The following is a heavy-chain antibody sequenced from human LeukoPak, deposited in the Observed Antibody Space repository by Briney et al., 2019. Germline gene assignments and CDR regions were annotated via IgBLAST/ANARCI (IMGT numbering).Heavy chain of an antibody. CDR1: GFTFSSYG. J-gene: IGHJ4*02. Sequence: GGSLRLSCAASGFTFSSYGMSWVRQAPGKGLEWVSTISGSGDNTYYADSVKGRFTISRDNSKNTLYLQMNSLRAEDTAVYYCARATYGSGTYGAFDYWGQGTLVTVSS. V-gene: IGHV3-23*01. CDR2: ISGSGDNT. D-gene: IGHD3-10*01. CDR3: ARATYGSGTYGAFDY.